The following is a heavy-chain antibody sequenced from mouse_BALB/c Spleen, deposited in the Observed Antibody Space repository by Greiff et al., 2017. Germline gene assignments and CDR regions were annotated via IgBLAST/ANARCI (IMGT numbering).Heavy chain of an antibody. CDR1: GYSITSCYY. D-gene: IGHD2-14*01. CDR3: ANYRYDDGYFDY. Sequence: EVKLQESGPGLVKPSQSLSLTCSVTGYSITSCYYWNWIRQFPGNQLEWMGYISYDGSNNYNPSLKNRISITRDTSKNQFFLKLNSVTTEDTATYYCANYRYDDGYFDYWGQGTTLTVSS. V-gene: IGHV3-6*02. J-gene: IGHJ2*01. CDR2: ISYDGSN.